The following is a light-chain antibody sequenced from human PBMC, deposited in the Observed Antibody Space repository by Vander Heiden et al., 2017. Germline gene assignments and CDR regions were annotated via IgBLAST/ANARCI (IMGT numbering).Light chain of an antibody. J-gene: IGKJ3*01. CDR3: QQRSNWPRGT. CDR2: DAS. CDR1: QSVSSY. Sequence: EIVLTQSPATLSLSPGERATLSCRASQSVSSYLAWYQQKPGQAPRLLIYDASNRATGIPARFSRSGSGTDFTLTISSLEPEDFAVYYCQQRSNWPRGTFGPGTKVDIK. V-gene: IGKV3-11*01.